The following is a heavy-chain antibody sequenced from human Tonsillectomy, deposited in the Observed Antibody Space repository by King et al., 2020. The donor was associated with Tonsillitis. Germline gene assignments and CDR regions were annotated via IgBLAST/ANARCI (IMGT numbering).Heavy chain of an antibody. CDR3: ARISRRIAAASVYYSGMDV. V-gene: IGHV2-70*11. CDR2: IDWDDDK. D-gene: IGHD6-13*01. Sequence: VTLKESGPALVKPTQTLTLTCTFSGFSLSTSGMCVSWIRQPPGKALEWLARIDWDDDKYYSTSLKTRLTISKDTSKNQVVLTMTNMDPVDTATYYCARISRRIAAASVYYSGMDVWGQGTTVTVSS. J-gene: IGHJ6*02. CDR1: GFSLSTSGMC.